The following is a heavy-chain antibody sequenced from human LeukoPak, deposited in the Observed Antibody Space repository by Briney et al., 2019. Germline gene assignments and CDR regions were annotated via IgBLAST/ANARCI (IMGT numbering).Heavy chain of an antibody. D-gene: IGHD3-10*01. Sequence: SVKVSCKASGGTFSSYAISWVRQAPGQGLEWMGGIIPIFGTANYAQKFQGRVTITADESTSTAYMELSSLRSEDTAVYYCASIGPTMVRRAPPPLFDPWGQGTQVTVSS. CDR3: ASIGPTMVRRAPPPLFDP. V-gene: IGHV1-69*13. CDR2: IIPIFGTA. CDR1: GGTFSSYA. J-gene: IGHJ5*02.